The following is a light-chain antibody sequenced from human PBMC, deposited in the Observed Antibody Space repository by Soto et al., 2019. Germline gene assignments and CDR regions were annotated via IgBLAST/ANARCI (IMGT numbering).Light chain of an antibody. CDR2: DNN. CDR3: GTWDSSLSVVL. CDR1: SSNVGSNF. Sequence: QSVLTRPPSVSAAPGQTVTIACSGGSSNVGSNFVSWYQQVPGTAPKLLIYDNNKRPSGIPDRFSGSKSATSATLGIAGLQTGDEADYYCGTWDSSLSVVLFGGGTKVTVL. V-gene: IGLV1-51*01. J-gene: IGLJ3*02.